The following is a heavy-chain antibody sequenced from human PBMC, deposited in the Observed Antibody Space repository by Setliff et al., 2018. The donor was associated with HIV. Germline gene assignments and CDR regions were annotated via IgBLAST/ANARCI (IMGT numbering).Heavy chain of an antibody. CDR1: GFTFSSYE. Sequence: GGSLRLSCAASGFTFSSYEMNWVRQAPGKGLEWVSYISSSGSTIYYADSVKGRFTIPRDNAKNSLYLQMNSLRAEDTAVYYCARDGGREMATTYYYYYGMDVWGQGTTVTVSS. D-gene: IGHD5-12*01. CDR3: ARDGGREMATTYYYYYGMDV. J-gene: IGHJ6*02. CDR2: ISSSGSTI. V-gene: IGHV3-48*03.